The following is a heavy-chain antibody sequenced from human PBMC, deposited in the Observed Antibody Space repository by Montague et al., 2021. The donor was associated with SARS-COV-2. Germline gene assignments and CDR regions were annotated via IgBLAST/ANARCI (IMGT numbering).Heavy chain of an antibody. Sequence: SLRLSCAASGFYFSYAMHWVRQAPGKGLEWVANIKQDGSEKYYVDSAKGRFTISRDNAKNSLYLQMNSLRAEDTAVYYCARDHRQVWFGAPVMERYFDYWGQGTLVTVSS. D-gene: IGHD3-10*01. CDR3: ARDHRQVWFGAPVMERYFDY. V-gene: IGHV3-7*01. CDR1: GFYFSYA. J-gene: IGHJ4*02. CDR2: IKQDGSEK.